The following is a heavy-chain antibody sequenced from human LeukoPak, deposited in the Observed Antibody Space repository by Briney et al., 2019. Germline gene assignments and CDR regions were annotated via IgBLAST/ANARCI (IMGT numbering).Heavy chain of an antibody. Sequence: ASVKVSCKASGYTFTSYGISWVRQAPGQGLEWMGWINPNSGGTNYAQKFQGRVTMTRDTSISTAYMELSRLRSDDTAVYYCARVGSDDAFDIWGQGTMVTVSS. CDR3: ARVGSDDAFDI. CDR1: GYTFTSYG. D-gene: IGHD6-19*01. V-gene: IGHV1-2*02. J-gene: IGHJ3*02. CDR2: INPNSGGT.